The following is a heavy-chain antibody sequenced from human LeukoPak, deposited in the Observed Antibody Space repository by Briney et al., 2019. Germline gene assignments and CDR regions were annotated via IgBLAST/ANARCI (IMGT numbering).Heavy chain of an antibody. J-gene: IGHJ4*02. V-gene: IGHV4-34*01. CDR2: INHSGST. Sequence: PSETLSLTCAVYGGYFSGYYWSWIRQPPGKGLEWIGEINHSGSTNYNPSLKSRVTISVDTSKNQFSLKLSSVTAADTAVYYCAREVGSGGEAYWGQGTLVTVSS. CDR1: GGYFSGYY. CDR3: AREVGSGGEAY. D-gene: IGHD1-26*01.